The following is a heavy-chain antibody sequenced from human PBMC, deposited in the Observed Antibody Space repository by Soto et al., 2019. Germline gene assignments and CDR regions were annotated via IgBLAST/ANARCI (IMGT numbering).Heavy chain of an antibody. V-gene: IGHV3-23*01. D-gene: IGHD6-13*01. Sequence: EVQLLESGGGLVQPGGSLRLSCAASKFTFSNYAMTWVRQAPGKGLEWVSRVGSSGGATYYADSVKGRFTISRDNSKNTLFLQMNSLRADDTALYFCTKDGDTGWSSSWFDYWGQGTLVTVSS. CDR1: KFTFSNYA. CDR2: VGSSGGAT. CDR3: TKDGDTGWSSSWFDY. J-gene: IGHJ4*02.